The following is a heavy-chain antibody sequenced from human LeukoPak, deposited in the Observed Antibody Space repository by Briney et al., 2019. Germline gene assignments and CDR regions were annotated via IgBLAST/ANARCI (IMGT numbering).Heavy chain of an antibody. Sequence: PSETLSLTCAVYGGSFSGYYWSWIRQPPGKGLEWIGEINHSGSTNYNPSLKSRVTISVDTSKNQFSLKLSSVTAADTAVYYCARSHPYYYYYGMDVWGQGTTVPVSS. CDR2: INHSGST. V-gene: IGHV4-34*01. J-gene: IGHJ6*02. CDR1: GGSFSGYY. CDR3: ARSHPYYYYYGMDV.